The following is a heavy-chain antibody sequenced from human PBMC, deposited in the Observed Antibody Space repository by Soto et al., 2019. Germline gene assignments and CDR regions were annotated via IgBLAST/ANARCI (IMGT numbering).Heavy chain of an antibody. CDR1: GGSFSGYD. V-gene: IGHV4-34*01. CDR3: ARGSRVKIPAATGRDYYYHGLDV. D-gene: IGHD1-26*01. Sequence: SETLSLTCAVYGGSFSGYDWSWIRQPPGKGLEWIGEINHSGSTNYNPSLKSRVTISVDTSKNQFSLKLNSVTAADTAMYYCARGSRVKIPAATGRDYYYHGLDVWAQGTAVTVSS. J-gene: IGHJ6*02. CDR2: INHSGST.